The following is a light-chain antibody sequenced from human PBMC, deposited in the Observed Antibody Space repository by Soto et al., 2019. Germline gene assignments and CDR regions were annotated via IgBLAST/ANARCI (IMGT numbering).Light chain of an antibody. Sequence: QSALTQPASVSGSPGQSITISCTGSSSDVGGYDYVSWYQHQPGKAPKLMIYEDASRPSGVSNRFSGSKSGNTASLTIAGLRAEDEGDYYCSSHSSSNTLVVFGGGTKLTVL. V-gene: IGLV2-14*01. CDR3: SSHSSSNTLVV. CDR2: EDA. CDR1: SSDVGGYDY. J-gene: IGLJ3*02.